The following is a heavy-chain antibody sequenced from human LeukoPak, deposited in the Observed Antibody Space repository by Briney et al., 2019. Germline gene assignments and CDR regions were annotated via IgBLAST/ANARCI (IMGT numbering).Heavy chain of an antibody. CDR2: IYYSGST. CDR1: GGPFSGYY. D-gene: IGHD6-13*01. CDR3: ARNLAAAGYNYYYYMDV. J-gene: IGHJ6*03. V-gene: IGHV4-59*01. Sequence: PSETLSLTCAVYGGPFSGYYWSWIRQPPGKGLEWIGYIYYSGSTNYNPSLKSRVTISVDTSKNQFSLKLSSVTAADTAVYYCARNLAAAGYNYYYYMDVWGKGTTVTISS.